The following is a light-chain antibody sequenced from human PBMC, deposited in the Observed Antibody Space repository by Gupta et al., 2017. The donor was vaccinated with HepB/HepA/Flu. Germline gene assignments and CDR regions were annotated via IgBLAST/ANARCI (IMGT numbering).Light chain of an antibody. CDR3: AAWDDSLSGRV. J-gene: IGLJ2*01. CDR2: RNN. CDR1: SSNIGCNY. Sequence: QSVLLQLPSASGTPGPWVTIPSPGSSSNIGCNYVYWYQQLPGTAPKLLIYRNNQRPSGVPDRFSGSKSGTSASLAISGLRSEDEADYYCAAWDDSLSGRVFGGGTKLTVL. V-gene: IGLV1-47*01.